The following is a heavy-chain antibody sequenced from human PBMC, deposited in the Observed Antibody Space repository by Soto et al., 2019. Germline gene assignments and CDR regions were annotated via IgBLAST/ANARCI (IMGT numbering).Heavy chain of an antibody. Sequence: QVQLVQSGAEVKKPGASVKVSCKASGYTFTSYGISWVRQAPGQGLEWMGWISAYNVNTNYAQKLQGRVTMTTDTSTSTAYMELRSLRSDDTAVYYCARLADIVVVVADDAFDIWGQGTMVTVSS. V-gene: IGHV1-18*01. D-gene: IGHD2-15*01. CDR3: ARLADIVVVVADDAFDI. J-gene: IGHJ3*02. CDR1: GYTFTSYG. CDR2: ISAYNVNT.